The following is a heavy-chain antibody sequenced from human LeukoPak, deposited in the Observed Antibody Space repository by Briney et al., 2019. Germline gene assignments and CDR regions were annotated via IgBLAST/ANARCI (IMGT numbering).Heavy chain of an antibody. D-gene: IGHD6-13*01. Sequence: SETLSLTCTVSGGSISSSSYYWGWIRQPPGKGLEWIGSIYYSGSTYYNPSLKSRVTISVDTSKNQFSLKLSSVTAADTAVYYCAGDSSSWSAYYYYYYMDVWGKGTTVTISS. CDR3: AGDSSSWSAYYYYYYMDV. V-gene: IGHV4-39*02. J-gene: IGHJ6*03. CDR2: IYYSGST. CDR1: GGSISSSSYY.